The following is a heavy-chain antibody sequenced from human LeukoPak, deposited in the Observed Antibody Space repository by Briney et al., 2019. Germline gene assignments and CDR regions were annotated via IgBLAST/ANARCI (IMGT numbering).Heavy chain of an antibody. D-gene: IGHD3-16*01. CDR3: AKDWGY. V-gene: IGHV3-30*07. Sequence: PGGSLRLSCAASGFTFSSYAMHWVRQAPGKGLEWVAVISYDGSNKYYADSVEGRFTISRDNSKSTLYLQMNSLRAEDTAVYYCAKDWGYWGQGTLVTVSS. CDR1: GFTFSSYA. CDR2: ISYDGSNK. J-gene: IGHJ4*02.